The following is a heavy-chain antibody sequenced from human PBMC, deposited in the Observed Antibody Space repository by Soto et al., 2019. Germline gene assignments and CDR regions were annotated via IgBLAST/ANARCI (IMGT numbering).Heavy chain of an antibody. V-gene: IGHV3-43*01. CDR1: GFTFDDYT. Sequence: PGGSLRLSCAASGFTFDDYTMHWVRQAPGKGLEWVSLISWDGGSTYYADSVKGRFTVSRDNSKNSLYLQMNSLRTEDTALYYCAKDIEGRTYYYCYGMDVWGQGTTVTVSS. D-gene: IGHD2-15*01. CDR2: ISWDGGST. J-gene: IGHJ6*02. CDR3: AKDIEGRTYYYCYGMDV.